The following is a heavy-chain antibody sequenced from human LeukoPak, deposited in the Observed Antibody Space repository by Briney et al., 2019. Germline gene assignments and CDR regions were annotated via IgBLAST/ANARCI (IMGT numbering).Heavy chain of an antibody. Sequence: SETLSLTCIVSGGSISSYYWSWIRQPPGKGLEWIGYIYYSGSTNYNPSLKSRVTISVDTSKNQFSLKLSSVTAADTAVYYCALVITIFGVVNWGQGTLVTVSS. CDR3: ALVITIFGVVN. J-gene: IGHJ4*02. D-gene: IGHD3-3*01. CDR1: GGSISSYY. CDR2: IYYSGST. V-gene: IGHV4-59*12.